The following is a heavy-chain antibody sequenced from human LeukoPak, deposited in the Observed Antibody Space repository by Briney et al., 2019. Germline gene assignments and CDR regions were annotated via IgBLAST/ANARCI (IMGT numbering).Heavy chain of an antibody. J-gene: IGHJ4*02. CDR3: AKPSGSGVDY. CDR1: GFLFDDHD. Sequence: PGGSLRLSCGASGFLFDDHDMHWVRQAPGKGLEWVAYIRSDGYHTYYADSVKGRFTITRDNLKNTLYLQMNSLRLEDMAVYYCAKPSGSGVDYWGRGTRLTVSS. D-gene: IGHD1-26*01. CDR2: IRSDGYHT. V-gene: IGHV3-30*02.